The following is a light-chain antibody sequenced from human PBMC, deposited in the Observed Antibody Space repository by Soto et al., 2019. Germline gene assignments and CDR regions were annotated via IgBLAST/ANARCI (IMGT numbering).Light chain of an antibody. V-gene: IGLV2-14*01. Sequence: QSALTQPASLSGSPGQSITISCTGTSSDIGAYDYVSWFQQHPGKAPKLMISEVNNRPSGVSNRFSGSKSGNTAYLTISGLQVEDEADYYCCSYGGSSALPYVFGPGTKV. CDR2: EVN. CDR3: CSYGGSSALPYV. CDR1: SSDIGAYDY. J-gene: IGLJ1*01.